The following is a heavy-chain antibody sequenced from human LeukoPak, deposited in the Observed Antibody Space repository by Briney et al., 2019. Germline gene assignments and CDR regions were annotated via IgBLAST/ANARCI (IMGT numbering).Heavy chain of an antibody. D-gene: IGHD2-15*01. CDR1: GGSISESNYY. Sequence: PSETLSLTCTVSGGSISESNYYWAWIRQPPGKGLEWIGYIYHSGSTYYNPSLKSRVTISVDRSKNQFSLKLSSVTAADTAVYYCARYSCSGGSCYFDYWGQGTLVTVSS. J-gene: IGHJ4*02. CDR3: ARYSCSGGSCYFDY. CDR2: IYHSGST. V-gene: IGHV4-39*07.